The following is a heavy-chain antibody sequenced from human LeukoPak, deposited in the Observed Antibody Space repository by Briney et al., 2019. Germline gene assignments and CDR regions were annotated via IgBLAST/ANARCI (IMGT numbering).Heavy chain of an antibody. CDR2: ISSSSSTI. J-gene: IGHJ5*02. D-gene: IGHD6-13*01. CDR3: ARDPRTYSSRGAHWFDP. Sequence: GGSLRLSCAAFGFTFSSYSMNWVRQAPGKGLEWVSHISSSSSTINYADSVKGRFTISRDNAKNSLYLQMNSLRAEDTAVYYCARDPRTYSSRGAHWFDPWGQGTLVTVSS. V-gene: IGHV3-48*01. CDR1: GFTFSSYS.